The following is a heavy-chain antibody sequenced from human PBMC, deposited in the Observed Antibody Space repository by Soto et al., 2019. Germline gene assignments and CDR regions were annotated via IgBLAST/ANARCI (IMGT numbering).Heavy chain of an antibody. Sequence: SETLSLTCAVSSGSISSSNWWSWVRQPPGKGLEWIGEIYHSGSTNYNPSLKSRVTISVDKSKNQFSLKLSSVTAADTAVYYCARERREVVVPAARSYNWFDPWGQGTLVTVSS. CDR2: IYHSGST. D-gene: IGHD2-2*01. J-gene: IGHJ5*02. CDR1: SGSISSSNW. V-gene: IGHV4-4*02. CDR3: ARERREVVVPAARSYNWFDP.